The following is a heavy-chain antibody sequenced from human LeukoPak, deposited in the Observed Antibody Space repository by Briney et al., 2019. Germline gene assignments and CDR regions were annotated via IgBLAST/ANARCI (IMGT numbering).Heavy chain of an antibody. D-gene: IGHD3-10*01. V-gene: IGHV3-23*01. Sequence: GGSLRLSCAASGYTFSSYAMSWVRQAPGKGLEWVSAISGSGGSTYYADSVKGRFTISRDNSKNTLYLQMNSLRAEDTAVYYCAKYRARITMVRGAIFDPWGQGTLVTVSS. CDR1: GYTFSSYA. CDR2: ISGSGGST. J-gene: IGHJ5*02. CDR3: AKYRARITMVRGAIFDP.